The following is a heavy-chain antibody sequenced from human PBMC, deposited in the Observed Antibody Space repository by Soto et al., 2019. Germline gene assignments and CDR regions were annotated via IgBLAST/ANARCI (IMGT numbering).Heavy chain of an antibody. V-gene: IGHV3-15*01. CDR2: IKTKTDGGTT. CDR3: TTRGDPSVEYFQH. Sequence: GGSLRLSCAASGFTFSNAWMSWVRQIPGKGLEWVGRIKTKTDGGTTDYAAPVKGRFTISRDDSKNTLFLQINSLKTEDTAVYYCTTRGDPSVEYFQHWGQGTLVTVSS. CDR1: GFTFSNAW. J-gene: IGHJ1*01. D-gene: IGHD2-21*02.